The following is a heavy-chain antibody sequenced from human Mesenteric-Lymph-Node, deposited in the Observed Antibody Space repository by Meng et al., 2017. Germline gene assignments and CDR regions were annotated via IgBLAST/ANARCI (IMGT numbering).Heavy chain of an antibody. CDR3: ATSGKGSGADAAFDI. CDR2: INSDASNT. J-gene: IGHJ3*02. CDR1: GFTFSNSW. V-gene: IGHV3-74*01. D-gene: IGHD1-14*01. Sequence: GGSLRLSCAASGFTFSNSWMYWVRQAPGKGLVWVSRINSDASNTRYADSAKGRFTISRDNAKNTLLLQMDSLRAEDTAVYYCATSGKGSGADAAFDIWGQGTMVTVSS.